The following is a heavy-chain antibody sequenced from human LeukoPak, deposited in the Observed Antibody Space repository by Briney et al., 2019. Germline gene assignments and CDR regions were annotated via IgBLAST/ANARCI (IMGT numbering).Heavy chain of an antibody. Sequence: ASVKVSCKASGYTFTSYGISWVRQAPGQGLEWMGWISAYNGNTNYAQKLQGRVTMTTDTSTSTAYMELRSLRSEDTAVYYCARENCSGGSCYRYYYYGMDVWGQGTTVTVSS. CDR1: GYTFTSYG. CDR2: ISAYNGNT. D-gene: IGHD2-15*01. V-gene: IGHV1-18*01. J-gene: IGHJ6*02. CDR3: ARENCSGGSCYRYYYYGMDV.